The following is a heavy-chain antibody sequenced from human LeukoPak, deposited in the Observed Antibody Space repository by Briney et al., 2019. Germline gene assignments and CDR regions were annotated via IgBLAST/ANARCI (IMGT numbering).Heavy chain of an antibody. J-gene: IGHJ6*03. CDR2: INAYNGNT. CDR3: ARRMGPITMVRDYYYYTYMDV. Sequence: ASVKVSCKASGYTFTSYGISWVPQAPGQGLEWMGWINAYNGNTNYAQKLQGRVTMTTDTSTSTAYRELRSLRSDDTAVYYCARRMGPITMVRDYYYYTYMDVWGKGTTVTVSS. CDR1: GYTFTSYG. D-gene: IGHD3-10*01. V-gene: IGHV1-18*01.